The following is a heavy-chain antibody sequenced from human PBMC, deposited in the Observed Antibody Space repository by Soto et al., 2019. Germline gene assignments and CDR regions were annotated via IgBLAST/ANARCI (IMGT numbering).Heavy chain of an antibody. J-gene: IGHJ6*02. D-gene: IGHD3-10*01. V-gene: IGHV3-30*18. CDR2: ISYDGSNK. CDR1: GFTFSSYG. Sequence: GGSLRLSCAASGFTFSSYGMHWVRQAPGKGLEWVAVISYDGSNKYYADSVKGRFTISRDNSKNTLYLQMNSLRAEDTAVYYCAKDGSGMVRGDRFYYGMDVWGQGTTVTVSS. CDR3: AKDGSGMVRGDRFYYGMDV.